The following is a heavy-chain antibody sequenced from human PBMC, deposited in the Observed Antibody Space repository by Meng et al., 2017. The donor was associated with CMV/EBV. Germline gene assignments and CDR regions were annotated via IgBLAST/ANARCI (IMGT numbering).Heavy chain of an antibody. CDR3: ACWYYYDSSGYQDY. Sequence: QVQLQESGPGLVKPSQTLSLTCTVSGGSISSGSYYWSWIRQPAGKGLEWIGRIYTSGSTNYNPSLKGRVTISVDTSKNQFSLKLSSVTAADTAVYYCACWYYYDSSGYQDYWGQGTLVTVSS. D-gene: IGHD3-22*01. J-gene: IGHJ4*02. CDR2: IYTSGST. V-gene: IGHV4-61*02. CDR1: GGSISSGSYY.